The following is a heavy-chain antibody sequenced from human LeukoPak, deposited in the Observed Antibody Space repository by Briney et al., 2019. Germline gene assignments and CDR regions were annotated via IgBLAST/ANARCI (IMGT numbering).Heavy chain of an antibody. J-gene: IGHJ3*02. CDR2: IYTSGST. V-gene: IGHV4-61*02. CDR1: GGSISSGSYY. CDR3: ATAPYYYASSGYYSPTDAFDI. Sequence: PSETLSLTCTASGGSISSGSYYWSWIRQPPGTGLEWIGRIYTSGSTNYNPSLKSRVTISVDTSKNQFSLKLSSVTASDTPVYYSATAPYYYASSGYYSPTDAFDIWGQRTMVTVSS. D-gene: IGHD3-22*01.